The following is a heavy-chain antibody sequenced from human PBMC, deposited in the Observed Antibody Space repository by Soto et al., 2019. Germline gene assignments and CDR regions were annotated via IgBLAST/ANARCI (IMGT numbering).Heavy chain of an antibody. Sequence: PGGSLRLSCAASGFSFSNYALSWVRQAPGKGLEWVSTFSKNSGVTYYADSVKGRFTISRDNSKNTLYLQMNSLRVEDTAVYYCAKRNSYYFDYWGQGTLVTVSS. V-gene: IGHV3-23*01. J-gene: IGHJ4*02. CDR2: FSKNSGVT. CDR3: AKRNSYYFDY. D-gene: IGHD1-7*01. CDR1: GFSFSNYA.